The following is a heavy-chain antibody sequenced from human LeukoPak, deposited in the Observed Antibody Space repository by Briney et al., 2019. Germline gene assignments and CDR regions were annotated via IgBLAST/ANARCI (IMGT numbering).Heavy chain of an antibody. J-gene: IGHJ4*02. CDR3: ASLSGIAVDY. CDR2: IYNSGST. D-gene: IGHD2-15*01. Sequence: SETLSLTCTVSGAYISSHYWSWVRQPPGKGLEWIGYIYNSGSTSYNPSLKSRANISLDTSKNQFSLNLSSVTAADTAVYYCASLSGIAVDYRGQGTLVSVSS. CDR1: GAYISSHY. V-gene: IGHV4-59*11.